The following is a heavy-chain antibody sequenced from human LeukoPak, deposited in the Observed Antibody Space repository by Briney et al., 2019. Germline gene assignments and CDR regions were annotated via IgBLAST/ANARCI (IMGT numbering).Heavy chain of an antibody. CDR2: ISSSSSYI. V-gene: IGHV3-21*01. CDR3: ASVHDDFWSGYLVPDAFDI. D-gene: IGHD3-3*01. Sequence: KSGGSLRLSCAASGFTFSSYSMNWVRQAPGKGLEWVSSISSSSSYIYYADSVEGRFTISRDNAKNSLYLQMNSLRAEDTAVYYCASVHDDFWSGYLVPDAFDIWGQGTMVTVSS. J-gene: IGHJ3*02. CDR1: GFTFSSYS.